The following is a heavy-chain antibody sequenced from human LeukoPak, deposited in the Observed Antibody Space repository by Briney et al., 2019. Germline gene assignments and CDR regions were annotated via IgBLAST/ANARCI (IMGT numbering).Heavy chain of an antibody. CDR1: GFTFDDYG. J-gene: IGHJ6*02. V-gene: IGHV3-33*08. Sequence: GGSLRLSCAASGFTFDDYGMSWVRQAPGKGLEWVAVIWYDGSNKYYADSVKGRFTISRDNSKNTLYLQMNSLRAEDTAVYYCARAYCSSTSCPYGMDVWGQGTTVTVSS. D-gene: IGHD2-2*01. CDR2: IWYDGSNK. CDR3: ARAYCSSTSCPYGMDV.